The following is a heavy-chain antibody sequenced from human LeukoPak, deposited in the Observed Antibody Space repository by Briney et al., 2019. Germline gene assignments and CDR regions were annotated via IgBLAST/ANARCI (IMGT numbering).Heavy chain of an antibody. CDR2: IYHSGST. Sequence: SETLSLTCTVSGYSISSGYYWGWIRQPPGKGLEWIGRIYHSGSTYYNPSLKSRVTISVDTSKNQFSLKLSSVTAADTAVYYCARGALHNWFDPWGQGTLVTVSS. V-gene: IGHV4-38-2*02. J-gene: IGHJ5*02. CDR1: GYSISSGYY. CDR3: ARGALHNWFDP.